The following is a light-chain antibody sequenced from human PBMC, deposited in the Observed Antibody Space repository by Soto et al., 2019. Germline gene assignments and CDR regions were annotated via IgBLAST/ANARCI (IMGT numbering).Light chain of an antibody. V-gene: IGKV1-5*03. CDR3: QQYNSYSPYT. Sequence: DIQMTQSPSTLSASVGDRVTITCRASQSISSWLAWYQQKPGKAPKLLIYKGSSLKSGVPSRFSGSGYGTELPLTISSLQPDDFATNYCQQYNSYSPYTFGQGTKLEIK. J-gene: IGKJ2*01. CDR1: QSISSW. CDR2: KGS.